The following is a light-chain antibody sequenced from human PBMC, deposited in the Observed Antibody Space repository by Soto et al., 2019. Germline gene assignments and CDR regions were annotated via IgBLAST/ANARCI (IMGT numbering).Light chain of an antibody. CDR2: YGS. Sequence: IVMTQSPATLSVSPGERVTFSCRASQGIRNHLAWYQHKPGQAPRLLISYGSAGATGIPARFSGSGSGTEFTLTINSLQSEDFAVYYCQQFYTWPVTLGGGTKVEIK. CDR3: QQFYTWPVT. V-gene: IGKV3-15*01. CDR1: QGIRNH. J-gene: IGKJ4*01.